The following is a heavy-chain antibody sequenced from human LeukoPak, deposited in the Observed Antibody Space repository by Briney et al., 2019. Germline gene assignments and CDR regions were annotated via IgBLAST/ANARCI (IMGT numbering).Heavy chain of an antibody. Sequence: PAETLSLTCTVSGGPIRTYQWSWIRQPPGKGLEWIGNIHYSGSANYNPSLKSRVIISVDTSKNQFSLKLSPVTAADTAVYYCVRPESVGTKYRFDYWGQGALVTVSS. CDR2: IHYSGSA. D-gene: IGHD1-1*01. CDR3: VRPESVGTKYRFDY. CDR1: GGPIRTYQ. V-gene: IGHV4-59*01. J-gene: IGHJ4*02.